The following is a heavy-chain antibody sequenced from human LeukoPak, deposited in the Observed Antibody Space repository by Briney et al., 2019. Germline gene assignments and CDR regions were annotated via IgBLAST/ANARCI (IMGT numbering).Heavy chain of an antibody. CDR1: GGSISSSSYY. V-gene: IGHV4-39*01. J-gene: IGHJ5*02. D-gene: IGHD1-14*01. CDR3: ARRIIPNLFSYDNWFDP. Sequence: SETLSLTCTVSGGSISSSSYYLGWIRQPPGKGLEWIVSIYYSGSTYYNPSLKSRVTISVDTSKNQFSLKLSSVTAADTAVYYCARRIIPNLFSYDNWFDPWGQGTLVTVSS. CDR2: IYYSGST.